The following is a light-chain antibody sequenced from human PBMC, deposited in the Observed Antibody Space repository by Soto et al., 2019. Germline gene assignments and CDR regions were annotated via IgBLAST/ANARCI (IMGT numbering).Light chain of an antibody. Sequence: QSALTQPASVSGSPGQSITISCTGASSDVGGYNYVSWYQQYPGKAPKLMIYDVSHRPSGVSNRFSGSKSGNTASLTISGLQTEDEADYYCSSYISTSPVVFGGGTKLTVL. V-gene: IGLV2-14*03. CDR3: SSYISTSPVV. CDR2: DVS. CDR1: SSDVGGYNY. J-gene: IGLJ2*01.